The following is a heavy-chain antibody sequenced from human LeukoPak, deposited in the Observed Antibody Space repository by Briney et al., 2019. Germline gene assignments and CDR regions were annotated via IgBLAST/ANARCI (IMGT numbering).Heavy chain of an antibody. CDR3: ARDIKHEGYCGGGSCYPLWFDP. Sequence: SETLSLTCTVSGGSISSGGYYWSWIRQHPGKGLEWIGYIYYSGSTYYNPSLKSRVTISVDTSKNQFSLKLSSVTAADTAVYYCARDIKHEGYCGGGSCYPLWFDPWGQGALVTVSS. J-gene: IGHJ5*02. CDR1: GGSISSGGYY. CDR2: IYYSGST. D-gene: IGHD2-15*01. V-gene: IGHV4-31*03.